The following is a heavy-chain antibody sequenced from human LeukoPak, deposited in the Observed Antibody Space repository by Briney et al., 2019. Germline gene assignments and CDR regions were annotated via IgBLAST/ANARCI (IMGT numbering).Heavy chain of an antibody. V-gene: IGHV5-51*01. Sequence: GESLKISCKGSGYSFTSYWIGWVRQMPGKSLEWMGIIYPGDSDTRYSPSFQGQVTISADKSISTAYLQWSSLKASDTAMYYCARRGVYCRSTSCYYFDYWGQGTLVTVSS. CDR2: IYPGDSDT. J-gene: IGHJ4*02. D-gene: IGHD2-2*01. CDR1: GYSFTSYW. CDR3: ARRGVYCRSTSCYYFDY.